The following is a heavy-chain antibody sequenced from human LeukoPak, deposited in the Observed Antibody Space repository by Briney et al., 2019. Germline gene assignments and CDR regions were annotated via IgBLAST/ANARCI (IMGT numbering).Heavy chain of an antibody. D-gene: IGHD2-2*01. CDR1: GYTFTDYL. Sequence: EASVRVSCKASGYTFTDYLINWVRQAPEQGLEWMGIINPSGGSTSYAQKFQGRVTMTRDMSTRTDYMELSSLRYEDTAVYYCARDVSSTSSWWFDPWGQGTLVIVSS. J-gene: IGHJ5*02. CDR2: INPSGGST. CDR3: ARDVSSTSSWWFDP. V-gene: IGHV1-46*01.